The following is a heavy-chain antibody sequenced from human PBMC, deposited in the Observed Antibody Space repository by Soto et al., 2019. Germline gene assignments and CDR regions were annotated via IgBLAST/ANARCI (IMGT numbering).Heavy chain of an antibody. D-gene: IGHD6-13*01. CDR3: ARGRKQLVLAYYDYYGMDV. Sequence: SWTLSLTCAVYSGSFKGYDWSWIRQPPGKGLEWIGEINHSGNTNYNPSLKSRVTISVDMSKNQFSLKLSSVTAADTAVYYCARGRKQLVLAYYDYYGMDVWGQGPTVTVSS. V-gene: IGHV4-34*01. CDR2: INHSGNT. CDR1: SGSFKGYD. J-gene: IGHJ6*02.